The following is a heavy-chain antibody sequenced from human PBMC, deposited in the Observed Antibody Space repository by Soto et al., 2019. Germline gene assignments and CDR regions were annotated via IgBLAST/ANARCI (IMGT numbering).Heavy chain of an antibody. J-gene: IGHJ2*01. CDR3: AWANGYGYFDL. Sequence: QVQLQESGPGLVKPSQPLSLTCTVSGGSIRSGDYYWSWIRQPPGKGLEWIGYIYYSGSTYYNPSLKSRVTISVDTSKNQCSLQLSSVTAADTAVYYCAWANGYGYFDLWGRGTLVTASS. CDR1: GGSIRSGDYY. D-gene: IGHD1-1*01. CDR2: IYYSGST. V-gene: IGHV4-30-4*01.